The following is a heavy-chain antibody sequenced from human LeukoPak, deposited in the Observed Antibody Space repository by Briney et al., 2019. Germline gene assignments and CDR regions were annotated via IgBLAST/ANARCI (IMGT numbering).Heavy chain of an antibody. D-gene: IGHD6-13*01. CDR3: AKDRSSSWSFDY. CDR1: GFMFSSNG. Sequence: GGSLRLSCTASGFMFSSNGMHWVRQAQGKGLEWVAVLSYDGSNEHYADSVKGRFTISRDNSKNTLFLQMNSLRADDAAVYYCAKDRSSSWSFDYWGQGTLVTVSS. J-gene: IGHJ4*02. CDR2: LSYDGSNE. V-gene: IGHV3-30*18.